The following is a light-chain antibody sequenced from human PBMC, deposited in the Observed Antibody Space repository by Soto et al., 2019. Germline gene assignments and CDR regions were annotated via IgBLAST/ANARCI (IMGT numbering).Light chain of an antibody. Sequence: QSVPTQPASVSGSPGQSITISCTGTSSDVGGYHYVSWYQQHPGKAPKFMIYDVSNRPSGVSNRLSGSKSGNTASLTISGLQAEDEAEYYCCSYTTSNTRQIVFGTGTKLTVL. J-gene: IGLJ1*01. V-gene: IGLV2-14*01. CDR3: CSYTTSNTRQIV. CDR2: DVS. CDR1: SSDVGGYHY.